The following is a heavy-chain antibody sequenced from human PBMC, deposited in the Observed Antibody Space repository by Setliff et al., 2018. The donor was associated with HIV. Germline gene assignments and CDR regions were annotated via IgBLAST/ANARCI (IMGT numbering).Heavy chain of an antibody. CDR2: ISSSSSTI. CDR1: RFTFSSYS. D-gene: IGHD3-16*02. Sequence: GGSLRLSCAASRFTFSSYSMNWVRQAPGKGLEWVSYISSSSSTIYYADSVKGRFTISRDNAKNSLYLQMNSLRAEDTAVYYCARDADDYVWGGYRQGIFDYWGQGTLVTVSS. V-gene: IGHV3-48*01. J-gene: IGHJ4*02. CDR3: ARDADDYVWGGYRQGIFDY.